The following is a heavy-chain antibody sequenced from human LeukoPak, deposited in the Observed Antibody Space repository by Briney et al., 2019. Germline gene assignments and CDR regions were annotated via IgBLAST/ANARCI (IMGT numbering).Heavy chain of an antibody. CDR3: ARSETTGGMDV. D-gene: IGHD4-17*01. CDR2: IYPGDSDT. Sequence: GESLKISCKGSGYSFTNNWIAWVRHMPGKGLEWMGIIYPGDSDTRYSLSFQGQVTISADKSISTAYLQWSSLKASDTAMYYCARSETTGGMDVWGQGTTVTVSS. V-gene: IGHV5-51*01. CDR1: GYSFTNNW. J-gene: IGHJ6*02.